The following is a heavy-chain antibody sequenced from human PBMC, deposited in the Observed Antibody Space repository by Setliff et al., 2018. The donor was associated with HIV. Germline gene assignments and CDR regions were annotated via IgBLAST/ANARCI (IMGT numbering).Heavy chain of an antibody. D-gene: IGHD3-10*01. CDR3: ATYADRESKRFDP. V-gene: IGHV4-61*09. Sequence: SETLSLTCTVSGGSISSDNYYWSWIRQPAGKGLEWIGHIYTSGTTVYNHSLKSRVAISVDTSRNQFSLKLSSVAAADTAVYYCATYADRESKRFDPWGQGILVTVSS. CDR1: GGSISSDNYY. CDR2: IYTSGTT. J-gene: IGHJ5*02.